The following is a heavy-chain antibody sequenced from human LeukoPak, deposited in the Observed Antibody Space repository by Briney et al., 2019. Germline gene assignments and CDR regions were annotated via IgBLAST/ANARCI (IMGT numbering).Heavy chain of an antibody. CDR2: IYSGGRT. CDR3: ARGPGSYI. D-gene: IGHD1-26*01. V-gene: IGHV3-66*01. CDR1: GFTVGSTY. J-gene: IGHJ3*02. Sequence: GGSLRLSCAASGFTVGSTYMSWVRQAPGKGLEWVSVIYSGGRTDYADPVKGRFTISRDDSKNTLYLQMNSLRAEDTAVYYCARGPGSYIWGQGTRVTVSS.